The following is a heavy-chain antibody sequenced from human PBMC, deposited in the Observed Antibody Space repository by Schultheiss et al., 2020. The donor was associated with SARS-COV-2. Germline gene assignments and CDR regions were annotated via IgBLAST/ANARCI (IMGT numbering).Heavy chain of an antibody. D-gene: IGHD3-3*01. J-gene: IGHJ6*02. Sequence: ASVKVSCKASGYTFTGYYMHWVRQAPGQGLEWMGWINPNSGGTNYAQKFQGWVTMTRDTSISTAYMELSRLRSDDTAVYYCAREPILVAGYYYYGMDVWGQGTTVTVSS. CDR2: INPNSGGT. V-gene: IGHV1-2*04. CDR3: AREPILVAGYYYYGMDV. CDR1: GYTFTGYY.